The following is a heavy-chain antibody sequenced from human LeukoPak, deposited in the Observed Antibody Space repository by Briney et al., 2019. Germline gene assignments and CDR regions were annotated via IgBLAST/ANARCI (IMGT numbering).Heavy chain of an antibody. CDR1: GFTFSDSA. CDR2: IRGKPNNYAT. Sequence: PGGSLRLSCAASGFTFSDSAIHWVRQASGKGLEWVGRIRGKPNNYATAYAASLKGRFTISRDDSKNTAYLQMNSLRAEDTAVYYCARDIRYFDWPPAVDYWGQGTLVTVSS. CDR3: ARDIRYFDWPPAVDY. D-gene: IGHD3-9*01. V-gene: IGHV3-73*01. J-gene: IGHJ4*02.